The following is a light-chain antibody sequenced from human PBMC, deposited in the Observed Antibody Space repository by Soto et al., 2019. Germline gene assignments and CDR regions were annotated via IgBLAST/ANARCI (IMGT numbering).Light chain of an antibody. Sequence: DIHLTQSPSTLSASVGDRVTITCRASQSISILLAWYQQKPGKAPNLLIYATSTLETGVSSRFSGSGSGTEFTLTISSLQHDDSATYYCQHYNVFSWTFGQGTKVEIK. CDR3: QHYNVFSWT. V-gene: IGKV1-5*03. J-gene: IGKJ1*01. CDR2: ATS. CDR1: QSISIL.